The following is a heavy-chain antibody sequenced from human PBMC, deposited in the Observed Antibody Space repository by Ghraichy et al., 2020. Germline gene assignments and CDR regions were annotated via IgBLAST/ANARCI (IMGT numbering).Heavy chain of an antibody. J-gene: IGHJ4*02. D-gene: IGHD3-22*01. CDR3: ARDTSGYWDY. Sequence: SQTLSLTCSVSGTPLSSGGNYWTWIRQFPGKGLEWIGYIHDSGSTYYNPSLKSRVTISRDTSKNQFYLKLSSVTAADTAVFYGARDTSGYWDYWGQGTLVTVSS. CDR1: GTPLSSGGNY. V-gene: IGHV4-31*03. CDR2: IHDSGST.